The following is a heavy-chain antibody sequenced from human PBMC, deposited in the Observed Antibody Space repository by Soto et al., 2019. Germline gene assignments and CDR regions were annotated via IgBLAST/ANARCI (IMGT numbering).Heavy chain of an antibody. J-gene: IGHJ4*01. CDR2: FRESGGTT. V-gene: IGHV3-23*01. CDR3: AKDSHWAIISPTLDY. CDR1: GFGFTFSTSA. D-gene: IGHD2-2*01. Sequence: VQLSESGGGLVQPGGSLRLSCAASGFGFTFSTSAMSWVRQAPGRGLEWVSTFRESGGTTHYANSVKDRFTISRDTSKNMLYLQMNSLRAEDTSIYSCAKDSHWAIISPTLDYWGHGTLVTVSS.